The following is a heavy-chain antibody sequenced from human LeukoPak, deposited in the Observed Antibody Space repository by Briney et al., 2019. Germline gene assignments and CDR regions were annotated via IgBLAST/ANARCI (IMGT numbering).Heavy chain of an antibody. CDR3: ARVECSGGSCYLSDYYYYYMDV. CDR1: GFTFSSYA. CDR2: ISSSSSYI. D-gene: IGHD2-15*01. V-gene: IGHV3-21*01. J-gene: IGHJ6*03. Sequence: GSLRLSCAASGFTFSSYAMSWVRQAPGKGLEWVSSISSSSSYIYYADSVKGRFTISRDNAKNSLYLQMNSLRAEDTAVYYCARVECSGGSCYLSDYYYYYMDVWGKGTTVTVSS.